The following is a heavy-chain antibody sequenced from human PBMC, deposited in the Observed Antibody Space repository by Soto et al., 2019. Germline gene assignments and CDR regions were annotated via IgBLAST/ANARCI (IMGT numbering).Heavy chain of an antibody. J-gene: IGHJ6*03. Sequence: GGSLRLSCAASGFTFSSYGMHWVRQAPGKGLKWVEVIWYDGSNKYYADSVKGRFTISRDNSMNTLYLQMNSLRAEDTAVYYCARDAVVVPAAMKNYYYYYMDVWGKGTTVTVSS. CDR3: ARDAVVVPAAMKNYYYYYMDV. D-gene: IGHD2-2*01. CDR2: IWYDGSNK. V-gene: IGHV3-33*01. CDR1: GFTFSSYG.